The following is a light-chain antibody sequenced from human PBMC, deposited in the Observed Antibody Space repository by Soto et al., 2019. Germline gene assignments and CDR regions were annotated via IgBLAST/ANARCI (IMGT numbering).Light chain of an antibody. J-gene: IGKJ2*01. CDR3: QKSYSYPPT. CDR1: QGISSY. CDR2: AAS. V-gene: IGKV1-8*01. Sequence: AIRMTQSPSSFSASTGDRVTITCRASQGISSYLAWYQQKPGKAPKLLIYAASTLQSGVPSRFSGSGSGTDFTLTISCLQSEDFTTYYCQKSYSYPPTFGQGTKLEIK.